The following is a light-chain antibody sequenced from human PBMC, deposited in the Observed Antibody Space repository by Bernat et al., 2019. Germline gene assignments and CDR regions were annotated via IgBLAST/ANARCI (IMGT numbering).Light chain of an antibody. Sequence: DIQMTQSPSTLSASVGDRVTITCRASQSISSWLAWYQQKPGKAPKLLIYKASSLESGVPSRFSGSGSWTEFTLTISSLQPDDFATYYCQQYNSYSLPFGGGTKVEIQ. V-gene: IGKV1-5*03. CDR2: KAS. CDR1: QSISSW. J-gene: IGKJ4*01. CDR3: QQYNSYSLP.